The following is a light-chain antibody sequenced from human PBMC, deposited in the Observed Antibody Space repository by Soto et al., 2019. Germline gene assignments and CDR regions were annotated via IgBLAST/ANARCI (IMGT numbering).Light chain of an antibody. CDR3: QQRNIWSPLT. Sequence: DIVLTHSPLTLSLAPGNTATLSSRPSRSVGSGYLAWYQQKPGQPPRLLIYGASSRGTGIPDRFSGSGPGADFSLTISSLEPEDFAAYYCQQRNIWSPLTFGQGTRLEIK. CDR2: GAS. J-gene: IGKJ5*01. V-gene: IGKV3D-20*02. CDR1: RSVGSGY.